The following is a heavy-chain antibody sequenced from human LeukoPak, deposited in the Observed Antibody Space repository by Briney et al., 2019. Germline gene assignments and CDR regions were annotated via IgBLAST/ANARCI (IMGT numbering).Heavy chain of an antibody. J-gene: IGHJ3*02. CDR1: GYTFTSYY. V-gene: IGHV1-46*01. CDR2: INPSGSGT. Sequence: GASVKLSCKTSGYTFTSYYIHWVRQAPGQGLEWMGIINPSGSGTSYAQKFQGRVTMTRDTSTSTVYMELNSLRFEDTAVYYCAREYCSTTSCSRAFDIWGQGTMVTVSS. D-gene: IGHD2-2*01. CDR3: AREYCSTTSCSRAFDI.